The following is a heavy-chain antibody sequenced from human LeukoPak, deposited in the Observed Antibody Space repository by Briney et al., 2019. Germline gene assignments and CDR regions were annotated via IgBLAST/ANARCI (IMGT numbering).Heavy chain of an antibody. CDR1: GYTFTDYY. D-gene: IGHD2-21*02. CDR2: VDPEDGET. Sequence: GASVKVSCKASGYTFTDYYMHWVQQAPGKGLEWMGRVDPEDGETIYAEKFQGRVTITADTSTDTAYMELSSLRSEDTAVYYCARGVSVVVTASNWFDPWGQGTLVTVSS. CDR3: ARGVSVVVTASNWFDP. V-gene: IGHV1-69-2*01. J-gene: IGHJ5*02.